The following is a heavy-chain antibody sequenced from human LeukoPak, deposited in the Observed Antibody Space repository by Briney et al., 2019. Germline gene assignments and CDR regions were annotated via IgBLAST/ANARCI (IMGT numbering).Heavy chain of an antibody. J-gene: IGHJ4*02. V-gene: IGHV3-33*01. CDR3: ARMAVAGFIDY. D-gene: IGHD6-19*01. Sequence: GGSLRLSCAASGFTFSSYDMHWVRQAPGKGLEWVAVIWYDGSNKYYADSVKGRFTISRDNSKITLYLQMNSLRAEDTAVYYCARMAVAGFIDYWGQGTLVTVSS. CDR1: GFTFSSYD. CDR2: IWYDGSNK.